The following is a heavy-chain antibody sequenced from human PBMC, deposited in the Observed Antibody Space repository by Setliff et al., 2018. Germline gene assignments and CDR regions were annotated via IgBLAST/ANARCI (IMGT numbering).Heavy chain of an antibody. Sequence: ASVKVSCKVSGYTLTELSMHWVRQAPGKGLEWMGGFDPEDGETTYAQKFQGRVTMTEDTSTDTAYMELSSLRSEDTAVYYCATVEAITIAAAGTTIFDYWGQGTLVTVSS. CDR2: FDPEDGET. CDR3: ATVEAITIAAAGTTIFDY. D-gene: IGHD6-13*01. J-gene: IGHJ4*02. V-gene: IGHV1-24*01. CDR1: GYTLTELS.